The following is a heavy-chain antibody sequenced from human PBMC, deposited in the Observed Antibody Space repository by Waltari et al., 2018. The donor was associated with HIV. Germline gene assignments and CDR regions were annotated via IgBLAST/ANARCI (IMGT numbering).Heavy chain of an antibody. CDR3: ARVYGGNKRAYYYYGMDV. CDR2: SIPIFCTA. V-gene: IGHV1-69*01. D-gene: IGHD4-17*01. CDR1: GGTFSSYA. Sequence: QVQLVQSGAEVKKPGSSVKVSCKASGGTFSSYAISWVRQAPGQGLEWMGGSIPIFCTANYAQKFQGRVTITADESTSTAYMELSSLRSEDTAVYYCARVYGGNKRAYYYYGMDVWGQGTTVTVSS. J-gene: IGHJ6*02.